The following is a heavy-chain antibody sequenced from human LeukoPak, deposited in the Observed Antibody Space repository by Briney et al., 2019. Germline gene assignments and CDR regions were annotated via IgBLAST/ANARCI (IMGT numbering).Heavy chain of an antibody. D-gene: IGHD3-10*01. J-gene: IGHJ4*02. CDR1: GGTFSSYA. Sequence: ASVKVSCKASGGTFSSYAISWVRQAPGQGLEWMGKIIPIFGTPNYAQKFQGRVTITADDSTSTAYMELSSLRFEDTAVYYCARDHRSGSFSQFDFWGQGTLVTVSS. CDR3: ARDHRSGSFSQFDF. CDR2: IIPIFGTP. V-gene: IGHV1-69*13.